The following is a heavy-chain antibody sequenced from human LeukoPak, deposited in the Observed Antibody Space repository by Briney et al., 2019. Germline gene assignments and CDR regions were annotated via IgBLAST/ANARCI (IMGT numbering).Heavy chain of an antibody. Sequence: ASVKVSCKGSGYSFTSYDINWVRQAPGQGLEWMGWINPNSGGTNYAQKFQGRVTMTRDTSISTAYMELSRLRSDDTAVYYCARDKTKQQLGYYYYYYMDVWGKGTTVTVSS. CDR1: GYSFTSYD. V-gene: IGHV1-2*02. J-gene: IGHJ6*03. CDR3: ARDKTKQQLGYYYYYYMDV. CDR2: INPNSGGT. D-gene: IGHD6-13*01.